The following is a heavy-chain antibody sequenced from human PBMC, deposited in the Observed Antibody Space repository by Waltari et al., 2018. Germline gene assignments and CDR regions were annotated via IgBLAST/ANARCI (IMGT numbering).Heavy chain of an antibody. J-gene: IGHJ4*02. Sequence: EVQLVESGGGLVRPGGSQRLSCGASGFPFGDHSMTWVRQAPGKGLEWVASINHDASEKYYVDSVKGRLTISRDNAKNSLYLQMNSLSDEDTAVYYCTRWVCRSNCYIDYWGQGTLVTVSS. D-gene: IGHD1-26*01. CDR1: GFPFGDHS. CDR3: TRWVCRSNCYIDY. CDR2: INHDASEK. V-gene: IGHV3-7*04.